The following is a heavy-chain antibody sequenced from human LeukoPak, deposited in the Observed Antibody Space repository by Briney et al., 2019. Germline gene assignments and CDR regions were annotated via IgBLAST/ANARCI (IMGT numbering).Heavy chain of an antibody. D-gene: IGHD2-21*02. Sequence: GGSLRLSCAASGFTFSTNWMQWVRQVPGKGRMGVSHINTDGSDTRYTDSVEGRFTISRDNTKNTLYLQMSSLRAEDTGVYYCARGGDGYEPFDYWGQGTLVTVSS. CDR2: INTDGSDT. CDR1: GFTFSTNW. J-gene: IGHJ4*02. CDR3: ARGGDGYEPFDY. V-gene: IGHV3-74*01.